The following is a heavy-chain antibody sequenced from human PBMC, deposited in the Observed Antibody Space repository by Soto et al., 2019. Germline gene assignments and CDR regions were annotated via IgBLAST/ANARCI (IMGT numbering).Heavy chain of an antibody. Sequence: EVQLVESGGGLVKPGGSLRLSCAASGITVSNAWMNWVRQAPGKGLEWVGRIRSKADGGITDYPAPVKGRFTISRDDSKKMVHLQIDSLKTEDTAVYYCTTGGSPLDTWGQGTMVTVSS. J-gene: IGHJ3*02. CDR2: IRSKADGGIT. CDR3: TTGGSPLDT. CDR1: GITVSNAW. D-gene: IGHD6-19*01. V-gene: IGHV3-15*07.